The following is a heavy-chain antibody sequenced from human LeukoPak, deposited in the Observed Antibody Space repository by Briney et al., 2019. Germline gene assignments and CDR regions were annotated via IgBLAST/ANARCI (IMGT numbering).Heavy chain of an antibody. CDR2: VNHSGST. J-gene: IGHJ5*02. V-gene: IGHV4-34*01. CDR3: ARDRYYYDSSGYSNWFDP. CDR1: GGSLRGYH. D-gene: IGHD3-22*01. Sequence: PSETLSLTCTVYGGSLRGYHWTWIRQPPGKGLEWSGEVNHSGSTNYNPSLKRRVTISVDTCENQFSLKLSSVTAADTAVYYCARDRYYYDSSGYSNWFDPWGQGTLVTVSS.